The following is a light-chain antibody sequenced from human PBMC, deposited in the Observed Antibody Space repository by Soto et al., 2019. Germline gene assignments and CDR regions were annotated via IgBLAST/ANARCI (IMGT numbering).Light chain of an antibody. V-gene: IGLV2-14*03. J-gene: IGLJ2*01. CDR1: SSDVGGYNY. CDR3: SSYTSSSTSEMV. Sequence: QSALTQPASVSGSPGQSITISCTGTSSDVGGYNYVSWYQQHPSKAPKLMIYDVSNRPSGVSNRFSGSKSGNTASLTISGVQAEDVADYYFSSYTSSSTSEMVFGGGTNLTVL. CDR2: DVS.